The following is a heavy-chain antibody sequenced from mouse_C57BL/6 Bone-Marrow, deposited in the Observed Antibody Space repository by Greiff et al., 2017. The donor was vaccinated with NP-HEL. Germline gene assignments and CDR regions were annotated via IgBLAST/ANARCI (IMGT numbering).Heavy chain of an antibody. CDR2: ISNGGGST. CDR3: ARHAPYDYDDGYYAMDY. V-gene: IGHV5-12*01. D-gene: IGHD2-4*01. CDR1: GFTFSDYY. J-gene: IGHJ4*01. Sequence: EVHLVESGGGLVQPGGSLKLSCAASGFTFSDYYMYWVRQTPEKRLEWVAYISNGGGSTYYPDTVKGRFTISRDNDKNTLYLQMSRLKSEDTAMYYCARHAPYDYDDGYYAMDYWGQGTSVTVSS.